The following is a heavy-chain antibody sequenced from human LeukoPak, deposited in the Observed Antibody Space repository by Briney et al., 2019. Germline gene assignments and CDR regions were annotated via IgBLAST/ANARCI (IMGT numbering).Heavy chain of an antibody. V-gene: IGHV3-74*01. CDR3: ARDRGYPDAFDI. CDR2: INSDGGST. Sequence: GGPLRLSCAASGFTFSSYWMYWVRQAPGKGLVWVSRINSDGGSTSYAESVKGRFTSSRDNARDTLYLQMNSLRAEDTAVFYCARDRGYPDAFDIWGQGTMVTVSS. CDR1: GFTFSSYW. D-gene: IGHD2-15*01. J-gene: IGHJ3*02.